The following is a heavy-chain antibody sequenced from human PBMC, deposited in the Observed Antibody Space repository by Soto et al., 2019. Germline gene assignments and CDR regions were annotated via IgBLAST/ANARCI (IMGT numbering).Heavy chain of an antibody. Sequence: GGPIRHRSAASGGTFGSYAMSCVRQAPGKGMHWVSSISGSGGRTYYADSVKGRFTISRDNSKNTLYLQMNSLGAEDTAVYYCSIPPLNSSYDWPHYFDYWGQGPLVTVSS. J-gene: IGHJ4*02. CDR1: GGTFGSYA. CDR2: ISGSGGRT. D-gene: IGHD5-12*01. V-gene: IGHV3-23*01. CDR3: SIPPLNSSYDWPHYFDY.